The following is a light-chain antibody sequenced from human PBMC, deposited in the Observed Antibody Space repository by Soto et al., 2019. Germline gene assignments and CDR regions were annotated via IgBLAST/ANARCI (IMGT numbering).Light chain of an antibody. V-gene: IGKV3-20*01. Sequence: EIVLTQSPGTLSLSPGERVTLSCRASQSVSTNDLLWYQQKPGQAPRLLIYSASTRATGIPARFSGSGSGTEFILTISTLEPEDFAVYYCQQYGGSPLTFGQGTRLEVK. CDR3: QQYGGSPLT. J-gene: IGKJ5*01. CDR2: SAS. CDR1: QSVSTND.